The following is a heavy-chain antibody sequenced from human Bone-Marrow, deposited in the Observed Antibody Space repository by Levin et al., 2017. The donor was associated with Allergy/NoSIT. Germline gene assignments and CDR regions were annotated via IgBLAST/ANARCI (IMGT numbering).Heavy chain of an antibody. J-gene: IGHJ4*02. CDR2: ISNDGSNQ. CDR3: AKESSGGDYHFDN. D-gene: IGHD2-21*02. V-gene: IGHV3-30*18. CDR1: GFTFRNYG. Sequence: PGGSLRLSCAASGFTFRNYGMHWVRQAPGKGLEWVGIISNDGSNQFYADSVKGRFTISRDNSKNTLFLQMNSLRPEDTAVYFCAKESSGGDYHFDNWGQGTLVTVSS.